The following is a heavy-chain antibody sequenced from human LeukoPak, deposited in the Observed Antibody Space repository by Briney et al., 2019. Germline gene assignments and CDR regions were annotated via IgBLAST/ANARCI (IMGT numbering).Heavy chain of an antibody. D-gene: IGHD3-22*01. CDR1: GGSINSGGYY. CDR3: ARESVYYYDSSGSNAFDF. J-gene: IGHJ4*02. V-gene: IGHV4-31*03. CDR2: ISYSGST. Sequence: SQTLSLTCTVSGGSINSGGYYWSWIRQHPGRGLEWIGYISYSGSTYYTPSLKSRVRISVDTSKNQFSLKLNSVTGADTAVYYCARESVYYYDSSGSNAFDFWGQGTLVTVST.